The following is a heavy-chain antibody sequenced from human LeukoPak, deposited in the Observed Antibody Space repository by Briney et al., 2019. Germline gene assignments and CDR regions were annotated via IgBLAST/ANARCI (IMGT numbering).Heavy chain of an antibody. V-gene: IGHV1-2*02. CDR3: ARGLVLGTVTTIY. D-gene: IGHD4-17*01. CDR1: GYTFTGYY. Sequence: GASVKVSCKASGYTFTGYYTHWVRQAPGQGLEWMGWINPNSGGTNYAQKFQGRVTMTRDTSISTAYMELSRLRSDDTAVYYCARGLVLGTVTTIYWGQGTLVTVSS. J-gene: IGHJ4*02. CDR2: INPNSGGT.